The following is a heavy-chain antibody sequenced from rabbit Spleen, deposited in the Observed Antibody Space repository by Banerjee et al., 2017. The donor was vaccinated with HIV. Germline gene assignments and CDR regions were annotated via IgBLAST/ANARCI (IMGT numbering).Heavy chain of an antibody. Sequence: QEQLVESGGDLVKPEGSLTLTCTASGFSFSSGYDMCWVRQAPGKGLEWIGCIYAGSGSAYYASWAKGRFTISKTSSTTVTLQMTSLTAADTATYFCARDLVTAIGWNFALWGQGTLVTVS. J-gene: IGHJ4*01. D-gene: IGHD7-1*01. CDR2: IYAGSGSA. CDR1: GFSFSSGYD. CDR3: ARDLVTAIGWNFAL. V-gene: IGHV1S45*01.